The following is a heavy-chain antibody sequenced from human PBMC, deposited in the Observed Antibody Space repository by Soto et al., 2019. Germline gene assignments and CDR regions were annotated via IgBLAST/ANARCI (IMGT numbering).Heavy chain of an antibody. V-gene: IGHV3-23*01. D-gene: IGHD3-10*01. CDR1: GFTFSSYA. CDR3: AKGGEYGPSGYYFDY. CDR2: ISGSGGST. J-gene: IGHJ4*02. Sequence: EVQLLESGGGLVQHGGSLRLSCAASGFTFSSYAMSWVRQAPGKGLEWVSAISGSGGSTYYADSVKGRFTISRDNSKNTLYLQMNSMRAKDTAVYYCAKGGEYGPSGYYFDYWGQGTLFTVSS.